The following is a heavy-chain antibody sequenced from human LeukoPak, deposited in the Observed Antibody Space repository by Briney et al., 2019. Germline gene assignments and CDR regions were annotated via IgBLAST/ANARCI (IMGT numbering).Heavy chain of an antibody. V-gene: IGHV3-30*07. Sequence: GGSLRLSCAASGFTFSSYAIHWVRQAPGKGLEWVAVVSYDGANKWYADSVKGRLTISRDNSKNTLFLQMSSLRAEDTAVYYCARGDNYYSSSGYYFDHWGQGTLVTVSS. CDR1: GFTFSSYA. CDR2: VSYDGANK. D-gene: IGHD3-22*01. CDR3: ARGDNYYSSSGYYFDH. J-gene: IGHJ4*02.